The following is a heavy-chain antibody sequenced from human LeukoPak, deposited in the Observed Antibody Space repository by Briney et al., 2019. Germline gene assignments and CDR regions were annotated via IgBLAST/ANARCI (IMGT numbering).Heavy chain of an antibody. J-gene: IGHJ6*03. Sequence: PSQTLSLTCTVSGGSISSGGYYWSWIRQHPGKGLEWIGYIYYSGSTYYNPSLKSRVTISVDTSKNQLSLKLSSVTAAGTAVYYCARGTYDFWSGYSYYYYYMDVWGKGTTVTVSS. CDR1: GGSISSGGYY. CDR2: IYYSGST. V-gene: IGHV4-31*03. D-gene: IGHD3-3*01. CDR3: ARGTYDFWSGYSYYYYYMDV.